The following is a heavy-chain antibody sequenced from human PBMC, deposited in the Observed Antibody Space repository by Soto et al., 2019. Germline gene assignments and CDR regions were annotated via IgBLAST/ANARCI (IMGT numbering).Heavy chain of an antibody. Sequence: EVQLVESGGGLVQPGGSLRLSCAASGFTFRTYSMNWVRQAPGKGQEWVSYISETSIAIYYRDSVKGRFTISRDNAKNTLYLQMNSLRDEDTAVYYCATLQLGREEVFDSWGQGTLVTVSS. D-gene: IGHD1-1*01. V-gene: IGHV3-48*02. CDR1: GFTFRTYS. CDR3: ATLQLGREEVFDS. J-gene: IGHJ4*02. CDR2: ISETSIAI.